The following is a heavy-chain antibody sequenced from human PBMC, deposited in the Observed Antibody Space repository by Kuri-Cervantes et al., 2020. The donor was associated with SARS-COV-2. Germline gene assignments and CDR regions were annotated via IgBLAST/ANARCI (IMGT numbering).Heavy chain of an antibody. J-gene: IGHJ6*03. Sequence: ASVKVSCKASGYTFTSYYMHWVRQAPGQGLEWMGIINPSGGSTTYAQKFQGRVTMTRDTSTSTVYMELSSLRSEDTAVYYCARNPHSLTSYYYYYMDVWGKGTTVTVSS. CDR1: GYTFTSYY. CDR3: ARNPHSLTSYYYYYMDV. V-gene: IGHV1-46*01. CDR2: INPSGGST. D-gene: IGHD4/OR15-4a*01.